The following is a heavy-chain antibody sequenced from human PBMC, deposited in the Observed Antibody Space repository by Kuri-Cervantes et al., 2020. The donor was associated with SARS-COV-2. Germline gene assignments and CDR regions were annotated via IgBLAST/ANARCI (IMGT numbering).Heavy chain of an antibody. V-gene: IGHV4-39*01. D-gene: IGHD2-2*01. Sequence: SETLSLTCTVSGGSISSSSYYWGWIRQPPGKGLEWIGSIYYSGSTYYNPSLKSRVTISVDTSKNQFSLKLSSVTAADTAVYYCARGGACSSTSCYYWFDPWGQGTLVTVSS. J-gene: IGHJ5*02. CDR3: ARGGACSSTSCYYWFDP. CDR1: GGSISSSSYY. CDR2: IYYSGST.